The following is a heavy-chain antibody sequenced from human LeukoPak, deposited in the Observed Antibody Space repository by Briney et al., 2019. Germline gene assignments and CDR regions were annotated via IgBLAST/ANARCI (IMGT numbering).Heavy chain of an antibody. V-gene: IGHV4-34*01. CDR1: GGSFSGYY. CDR2: INHSGST. D-gene: IGHD1-26*01. Sequence: SETLSLTCAVYGGSFSGYYWSWIRQPPGKGLEWIGEINHSGSTNYNPSLKSRLTISVDTSKNQFSLKLGSVTAADTAVYYCARSDGSQPFDPWGQGTLVTVSS. CDR3: ARSDGSQPFDP. J-gene: IGHJ5*02.